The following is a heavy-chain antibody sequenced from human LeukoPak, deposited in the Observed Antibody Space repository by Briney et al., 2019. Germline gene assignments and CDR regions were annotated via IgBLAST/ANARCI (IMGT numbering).Heavy chain of an antibody. CDR2: TYYRSKWYN. CDR1: GDSVSSNSAA. Sequence: SQTLSLTCAISGDSVSSNSAAWNWIRQSPSRGLEWLGRTYYRSKWYNDYAVSVKSRITINPNTSKNQFSLQLNSVTPEDTAVYYCARVGPSYSSSWYWFDPWGQGTLGTVSS. D-gene: IGHD6-13*01. J-gene: IGHJ5*02. V-gene: IGHV6-1*01. CDR3: ARVGPSYSSSWYWFDP.